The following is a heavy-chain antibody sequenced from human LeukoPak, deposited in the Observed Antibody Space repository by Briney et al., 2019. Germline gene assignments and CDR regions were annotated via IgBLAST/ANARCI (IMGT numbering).Heavy chain of an antibody. V-gene: IGHV1-8*01. J-gene: IGHJ6*02. CDR3: AXXXWLWRNYYYYGMDV. CDR2: MNPNSGNT. D-gene: IGHD2-21*01. CDR1: GYTFTSYD. Sequence: ASVKVSCKASGYTFTSYDINWVRQATGQGLEWMGWMNPNSGNTGYAQKFQGRVTMTRNTSISTAYMELSSLRSEDTAVYYCAXXXWLWRNYYYYGMDVWGQGTTVTVSS.